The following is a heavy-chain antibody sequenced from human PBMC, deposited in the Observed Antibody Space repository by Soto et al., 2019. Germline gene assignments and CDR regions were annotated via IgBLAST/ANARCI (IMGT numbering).Heavy chain of an antibody. CDR2: ISYDGSNK. CDR3: AKDQIRWELGNWFDP. Sequence: QVQLVESGGGVVQPGRSLRLSCAASGFTFSSYGMHWVRQAPGKGLEWVAVISYDGSNKYYADSVKGRFTISRDNSKNTLYLQMNSLRAEDTAAYYCAKDQIRWELGNWFDPWGQGTLVTVSS. J-gene: IGHJ5*02. V-gene: IGHV3-30*18. D-gene: IGHD1-26*01. CDR1: GFTFSSYG.